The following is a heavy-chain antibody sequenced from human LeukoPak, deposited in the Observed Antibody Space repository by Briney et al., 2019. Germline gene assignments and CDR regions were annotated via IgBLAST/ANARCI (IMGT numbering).Heavy chain of an antibody. J-gene: IGHJ4*02. CDR1: GGSFNGYY. Sequence: PSETLSLTCAVYGGSFNGYYWSWIRQPPGKGLEWVGEINHSGSTNYNPSLKSRVTISVDTSRNQFSLKLSSVTAADTAVYYCARGSRHSSSWPDFDYWGQGTLVTVSS. CDR3: ARGSRHSSSWPDFDY. V-gene: IGHV4-34*01. CDR2: INHSGST. D-gene: IGHD6-13*01.